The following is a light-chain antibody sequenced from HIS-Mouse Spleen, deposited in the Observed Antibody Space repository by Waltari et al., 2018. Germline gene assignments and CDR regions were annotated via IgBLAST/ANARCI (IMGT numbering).Light chain of an antibody. V-gene: IGKV3-15*01. J-gene: IGKJ1*01. CDR1: QSVSSN. CDR2: GAS. Sequence: EIVMTQSPATLSVSPGERATLSCRASQSVSSNLAWYQQKPGQAPRLLIYGASTRATGFPARFSGSGSVTEFTLTISSMQSEDFAVYYCQQYNNWPPWTFGQGTKVEIK. CDR3: QQYNNWPPWT.